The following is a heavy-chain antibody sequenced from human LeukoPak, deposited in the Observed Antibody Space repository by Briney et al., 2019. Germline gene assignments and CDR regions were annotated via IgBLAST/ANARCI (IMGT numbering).Heavy chain of an antibody. CDR2: TDRDGKST. Sequence: AGGSLRLSCAASGLTFSRHWMFWVRQAPGKGLVWVSQTDRDGKSTGYADSVKGRFTISRDNSKNTVYLQMNSLRAEDTAIYYCAKDIQGSYWGQGTLVTVSS. V-gene: IGHV3-74*01. J-gene: IGHJ4*02. D-gene: IGHD2-21*01. CDR1: GLTFSRHW. CDR3: AKDIQGSY.